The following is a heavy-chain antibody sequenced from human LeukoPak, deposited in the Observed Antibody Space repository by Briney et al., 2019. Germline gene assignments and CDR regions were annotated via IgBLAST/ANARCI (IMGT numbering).Heavy chain of an antibody. CDR1: GFTFSSYW. CDR3: VISKGPGLAAY. D-gene: IGHD6-13*01. V-gene: IGHV3-7*01. CDR2: IKEDGSEK. Sequence: GGSLRLSCAASGFTFSSYWMSWVRQTPGKVLEWVANIKEDGSEKNYVDSVKGRFTISRDNAKNSLFLQMNSLRVEDTAVYYCVISKGPGLAAYWGQGTLVTVSS. J-gene: IGHJ4*02.